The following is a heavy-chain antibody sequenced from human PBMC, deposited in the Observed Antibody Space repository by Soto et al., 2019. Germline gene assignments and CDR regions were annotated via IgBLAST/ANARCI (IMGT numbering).Heavy chain of an antibody. CDR2: INSDGSST. CDR1: VFAFSSYW. V-gene: IGHV3-74*01. D-gene: IGHD2-21*02. CDR3: ARDQTAGDWFDP. J-gene: IGHJ5*02. Sequence: GSLRLSFAASVFAFSSYWMHWVRQAPGKGLVWVSRINSDGSSTNYADSVKGRFTISRDNAKSTLYLQMNSLRAEDTAVYYCARDQTAGDWFDPWGQGTLVTVSS.